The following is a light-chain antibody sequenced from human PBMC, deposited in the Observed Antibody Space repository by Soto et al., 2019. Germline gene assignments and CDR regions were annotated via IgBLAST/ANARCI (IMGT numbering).Light chain of an antibody. V-gene: IGLV2-14*01. CDR3: SSYTSSSTHWV. J-gene: IGLJ3*02. CDR1: SSDVGGYNY. CDR2: EVS. Sequence: QSALTQPTSVSGSPGQSITISCTGTSSDVGGYNYVSWYQQHPGKAPKFMIYEVSNRPSGVSNRFSGSKSGNTASLTISGLQAEDEADYYCSSYTSSSTHWVFGGWTKLTVL.